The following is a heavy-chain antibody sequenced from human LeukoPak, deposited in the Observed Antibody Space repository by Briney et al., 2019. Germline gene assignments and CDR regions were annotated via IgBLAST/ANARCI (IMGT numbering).Heavy chain of an antibody. CDR1: GGSISSSSYY. Sequence: SETLSLTCTVSGGSISSSSYYWGWIRQPPGKGLEWIVSIYYSVSTYYNPSLKSRVTMSVDTSKNQFSLKLSSVTAADTAVYYCATKHDYGDLDAFDIWGQGTMVTVSS. V-gene: IGHV4-39*07. CDR2: IYYSVST. D-gene: IGHD4-17*01. CDR3: ATKHDYGDLDAFDI. J-gene: IGHJ3*02.